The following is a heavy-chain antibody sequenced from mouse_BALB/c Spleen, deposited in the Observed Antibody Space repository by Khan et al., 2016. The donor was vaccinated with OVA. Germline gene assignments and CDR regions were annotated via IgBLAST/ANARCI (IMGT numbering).Heavy chain of an antibody. CDR3: VRDGAYHRNDGWFAF. J-gene: IGHJ3*01. Sequence: QVQLQQPGAELARPGASVKMSCKASGYTFTSYTIHWIKKRPGHGLEWIGYINPSNGYTNYNQKFNDKATLTTDKSSTTAYLQLSSLTSDDSAVYNCVRDGAYHRNDGWFAFWGQGTLVTVSA. CDR2: INPSNGYT. V-gene: IGHV1-4*01. D-gene: IGHD2-14*01. CDR1: GYTFTSYT.